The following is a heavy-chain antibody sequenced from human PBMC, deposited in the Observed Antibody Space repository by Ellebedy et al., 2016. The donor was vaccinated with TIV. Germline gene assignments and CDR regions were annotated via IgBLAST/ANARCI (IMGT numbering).Heavy chain of an antibody. CDR1: GGSISSHP. J-gene: IGHJ4*02. V-gene: IGHV4-59*11. CDR3: AGDWNSRSYRFDF. D-gene: IGHD1-26*01. CDR2: IYSGATT. Sequence: MPGGSLRLSCTVSGGSISSHPWSWIRQPPGRGLEWIGSIYSGATTTYNPSLKSRLTMSLDTSKNQFSLKLTSVTAADTAVYYCAGDWNSRSYRFDFWGQGALVTVSS.